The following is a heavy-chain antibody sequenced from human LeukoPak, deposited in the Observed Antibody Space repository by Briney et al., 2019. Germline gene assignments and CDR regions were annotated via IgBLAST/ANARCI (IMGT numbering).Heavy chain of an antibody. CDR3: AKDSSRNNRGNYYYYMDV. V-gene: IGHV3-30*02. Sequence: QPGGSLRLSCAASGFTFSSYGMHWVRQAPGKGLEWVAFIRYDGSNKYYADSVKGRFTISRDNSKNTLYLQMNSLRAEDTAVYYCAKDSSRNNRGNYYYYMDVWGKGTTVTVSS. CDR1: GFTFSSYG. D-gene: IGHD6-13*01. J-gene: IGHJ6*03. CDR2: IRYDGSNK.